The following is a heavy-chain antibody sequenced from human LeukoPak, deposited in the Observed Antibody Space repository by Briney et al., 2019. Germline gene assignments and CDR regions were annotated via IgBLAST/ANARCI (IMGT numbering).Heavy chain of an antibody. D-gene: IGHD3-10*01. Sequence: GGSLRLSCAASGFTFGTYAMSWVGQAPGKVLEWVSAITDTGGDTYSADSVRGRFLISRANSKNTRYRQMNSLRAEDTAGYYCVKASSGSRPYYFDYWGQGTLVTASS. CDR2: ITDTGGDT. CDR3: VKASSGSRPYYFDY. V-gene: IGHV3-23*01. J-gene: IGHJ4*02. CDR1: GFTFGTYA.